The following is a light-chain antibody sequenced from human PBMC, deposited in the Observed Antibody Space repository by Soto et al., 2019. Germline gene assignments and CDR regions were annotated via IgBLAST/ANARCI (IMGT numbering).Light chain of an antibody. CDR2: DAS. Sequence: DLQMTQSPSSLSASVGDRVTITCQASQDISNYLNWYQQKPGKAPKLLIYDASNLETGVPSRFSGSGSGTDFTFTISRLQPEDIATYYCQQYDNLLLTFGGGTKVEIK. V-gene: IGKV1-33*01. CDR3: QQYDNLLLT. CDR1: QDISNY. J-gene: IGKJ4*01.